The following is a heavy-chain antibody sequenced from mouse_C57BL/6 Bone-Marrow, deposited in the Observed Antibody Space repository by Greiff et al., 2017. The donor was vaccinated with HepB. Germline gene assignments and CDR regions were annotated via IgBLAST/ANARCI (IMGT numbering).Heavy chain of an antibody. CDR2: IYPGDGDT. V-gene: IGHV1-80*01. CDR1: GYAFSSYW. J-gene: IGHJ2*01. CDR3: ARSDYDLLDY. Sequence: QVQLKESGAELVKPGASVKISCKASGYAFSSYWMNWVKQRPGKGLEWIGQIYPGDGDTNYNGKFKGKATLTADKSSSTAYMQLSSLTSEDSAVYFCARSDYDLLDYWGQGTTLTVSS. D-gene: IGHD2-3*01.